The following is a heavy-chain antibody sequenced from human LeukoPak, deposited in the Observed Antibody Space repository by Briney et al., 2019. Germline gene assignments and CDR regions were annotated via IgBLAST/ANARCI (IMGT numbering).Heavy chain of an antibody. CDR2: IYYSGST. V-gene: IGHV4-59*01. D-gene: IGHD3-22*01. CDR3: ARDPTPVNYYDSSFEP. CDR1: GGSISSYY. J-gene: IGHJ5*02. Sequence: SETLSLTCTVSGGSISSYYWSWIRQPPGKGLEWIGYIYYSGSTNYNPSLKNRVTISVDTSNNQFSLKLSSVTAADTAVYYCARDPTPVNYYDSSFEPWGQGTLVTVSS.